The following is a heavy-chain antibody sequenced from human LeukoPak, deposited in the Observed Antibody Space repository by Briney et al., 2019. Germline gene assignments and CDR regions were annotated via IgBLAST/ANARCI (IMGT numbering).Heavy chain of an antibody. CDR1: GFTFSSYG. J-gene: IGHJ4*02. Sequence: PGGSLRLSCAASGFTFSSYGMSWVRQAPGKGLEWVSAISGSGGSTYYADSVKGRFTISRDNSKNTLYLQMNSLRAEDTAIFYCAKDQIPKNIASAAAYWGQGTLVTVSS. D-gene: IGHD6-13*01. CDR2: ISGSGGST. V-gene: IGHV3-23*01. CDR3: AKDQIPKNIASAAAY.